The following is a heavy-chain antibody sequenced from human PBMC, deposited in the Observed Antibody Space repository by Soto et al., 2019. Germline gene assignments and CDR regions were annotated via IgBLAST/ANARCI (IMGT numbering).Heavy chain of an antibody. CDR3: AREDDGGDRDYYGLDV. CDR2: IYYSGSI. Sequence: QVQLQQSGPGLVKPSQTLSLTCTVSGGSISSDNYHWTWIRQSPGKGLEWIGYIYYSGSIFYNQSFKSRVTISVDPSKNQFSLQLSSVTAADTAVYFCAREDDGGDRDYYGLDVWGQGTTVTVSS. CDR1: GGSISSDNYH. J-gene: IGHJ6*02. V-gene: IGHV4-30-4*08. D-gene: IGHD2-21*02.